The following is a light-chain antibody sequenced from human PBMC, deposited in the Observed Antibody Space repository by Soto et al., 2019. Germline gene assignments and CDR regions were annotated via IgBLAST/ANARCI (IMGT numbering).Light chain of an antibody. CDR2: WAS. J-gene: IGKJ5*01. CDR1: PSVLYTSNNKNY. Sequence: SVITPSPDALAVSLRQGPTLNRKSSPSVLYTSNNKNYLAWYRQKPGQPPKLLIYWASTRESGVPDRFSGSGSGTDFTLTISSLQAEDVAVYYCQQYYSTPITFGQGTRLEIK. V-gene: IGKV4-1*01. CDR3: QQYYSTPIT.